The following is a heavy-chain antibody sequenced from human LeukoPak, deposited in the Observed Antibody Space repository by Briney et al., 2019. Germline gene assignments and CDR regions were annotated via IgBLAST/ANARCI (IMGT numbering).Heavy chain of an antibody. CDR1: GCTFNSYA. J-gene: IGHJ4*02. V-gene: IGHV1-69*13. D-gene: IGHD3-3*01. CDR3: ATRTIFGVVTTYYFDY. Sequence: SVKVSCKASGCTFNSYAISWVRQAPGQGLEWMGGIIPIFGTANYAQKFQGRVTITADESTSTAYMELSSLRSEDTDVYYCATRTIFGVVTTYYFDYWGQGTLVTVSS. CDR2: IIPIFGTA.